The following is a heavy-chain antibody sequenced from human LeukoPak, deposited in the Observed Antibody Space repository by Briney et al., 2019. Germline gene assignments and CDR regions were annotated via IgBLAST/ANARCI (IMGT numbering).Heavy chain of an antibody. CDR3: APRTTLGIDY. V-gene: IGHV3-30*02. Sequence: GGSLRLSWAASGFTFSSYGMHWVRQAPGKGLEWVAFIRYDGSNKYYADSVKGRFTISRANSKNTLYLQMNSLRAEDTAVYYCAPRTTLGIDYWGQGTLVTVSS. J-gene: IGHJ4*02. CDR1: GFTFSSYG. CDR2: IRYDGSNK. D-gene: IGHD4-17*01.